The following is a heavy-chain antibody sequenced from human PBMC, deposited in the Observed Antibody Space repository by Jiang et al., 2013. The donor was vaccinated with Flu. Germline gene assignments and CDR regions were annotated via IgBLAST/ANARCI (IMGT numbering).Heavy chain of an antibody. CDR2: INAGNDDT. Sequence: PGASVKVSCKASGYTFTDYGLHWVRQAPGRRLEWMGWINAGNDDTKYSQRFQGRVTITRDTSASTAYMELSSLRSEDTAVYYCARDRWVTTFNPDFWGQGALVTVSS. J-gene: IGHJ4*02. D-gene: IGHD2/OR15-2a*01. CDR3: ARDRWVTTFNPDF. CDR1: GYTFTDYG. V-gene: IGHV1-3*01.